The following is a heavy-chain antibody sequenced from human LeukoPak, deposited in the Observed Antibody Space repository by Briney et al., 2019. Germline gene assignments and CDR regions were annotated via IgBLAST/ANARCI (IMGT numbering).Heavy chain of an antibody. CDR1: GFTFSSYG. CDR2: ISGSGGST. V-gene: IGHV3-23*01. CDR3: AKDRCSNGIGCYYYYMEV. J-gene: IGHJ6*03. D-gene: IGHD2-8*01. Sequence: GGSLRLSCAVSGFTFSSYGMSWVRQAPGKGLEWVSAISGSGGSTYYADSVKGRFRISRDNSNNILYLQMNSLRTEDTAVYYCAKDRCSNGIGCYYYYMEVWGKGTTVTISS.